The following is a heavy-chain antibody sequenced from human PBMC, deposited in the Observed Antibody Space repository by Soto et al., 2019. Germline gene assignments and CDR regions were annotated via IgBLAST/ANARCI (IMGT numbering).Heavy chain of an antibody. CDR2: MNPNSGNT. J-gene: IGHJ6*03. CDR1: GYTFTSYD. CDR3: ARGPYYDFWSGYYYSDYMDV. Sequence: ASVKVSCKASGYTFTSYDINWVRQATGQELEWMGWMNPNSGNTGYAQKFQGRVTMTRNTSISTAYMELSSLRSEDTAVYYCARGPYYDFWSGYYYSDYMDVWGKGTTVTVSS. D-gene: IGHD3-3*01. V-gene: IGHV1-8*01.